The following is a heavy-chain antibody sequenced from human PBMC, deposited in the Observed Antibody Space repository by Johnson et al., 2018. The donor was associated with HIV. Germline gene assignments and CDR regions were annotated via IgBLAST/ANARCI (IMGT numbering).Heavy chain of an antibody. CDR1: GFTFSSYD. V-gene: IGHV3-13*01. CDR2: IGTAGDT. CDR3: ARSLSSSWYEGAFDI. D-gene: IGHD6-13*01. Sequence: VLLVESGGGLVQPGGSLRLSCAASGFTFSSYDMHWVRQATGKGLEWVSAIGTAGDTYYPGSVKGRFPISRENAKNSLYLQMNSLRAGDTAVYYCARSLSSSWYEGAFDIWGQGTMVTVSS. J-gene: IGHJ3*02.